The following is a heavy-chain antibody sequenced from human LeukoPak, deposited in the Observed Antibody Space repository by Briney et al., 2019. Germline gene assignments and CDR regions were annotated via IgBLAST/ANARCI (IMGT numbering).Heavy chain of an antibody. CDR2: ISSSSSTI. CDR1: GFTFSSYS. CDR3: ARDRAARLAIERNWFDP. J-gene: IGHJ5*02. V-gene: IGHV3-48*02. D-gene: IGHD6-6*01. Sequence: PGGSLRPSCAASGFTFSSYSMNWVRQAPGKGLEWVSYISSSSSTIYYADSVKGRFTISRDNAKNSLYLQMNSLRDEDTAVYYCARDRAARLAIERNWFDPWGQGTLVTVSS.